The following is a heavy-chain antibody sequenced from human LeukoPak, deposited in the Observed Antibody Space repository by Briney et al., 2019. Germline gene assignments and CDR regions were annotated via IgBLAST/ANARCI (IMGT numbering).Heavy chain of an antibody. V-gene: IGHV4-59*01. D-gene: IGHD3-22*01. Sequence: SETLSLTCTVSGGSISSYYWSWIRQPPGKGLEWIGYIYYSGSTNYNPSLKSRVTISVDTSKNQFSLKLSSVTAADTAVYYCARYYDSSGYYDYWGQGTLVTVSS. CDR3: ARYYDSSGYYDY. J-gene: IGHJ4*02. CDR1: GGSISSYY. CDR2: IYYSGST.